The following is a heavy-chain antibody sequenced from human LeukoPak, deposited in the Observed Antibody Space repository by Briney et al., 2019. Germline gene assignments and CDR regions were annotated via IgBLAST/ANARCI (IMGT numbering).Heavy chain of an antibody. V-gene: IGHV3-53*01. CDR2: IYNDGHGGNT. CDR1: GFTVSSNY. Sequence: PGGSLRLSCAASGFTVSSNYMSWVRQAPGKGLEWVSVIYNDGHGGNTYYADSVKGRFAISRDNSKNTLYLQMNSLRADDTAVYYCARGGIITSYAFEIWGQGAMVTVSS. J-gene: IGHJ3*02. CDR3: ARGGIITSYAFEI. D-gene: IGHD1-26*01.